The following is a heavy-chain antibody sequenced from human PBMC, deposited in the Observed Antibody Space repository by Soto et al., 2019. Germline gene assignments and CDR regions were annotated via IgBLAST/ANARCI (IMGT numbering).Heavy chain of an antibody. CDR1: GFTFSNYG. CDR2: ASYDGSDK. V-gene: IGHV3-30*03. Sequence: SLRLSCAASGFTFSNYGMHWVRQAPGKGLEWVAVASYDGSDKYYADSVKGRFSISRDNSKNTLYLQMNSLRAEDTAVYYCVPYDWNEATHYYRYGMDVWGQGTTVTVSS. J-gene: IGHJ6*02. D-gene: IGHD1-1*01. CDR3: VPYDWNEATHYYRYGMDV.